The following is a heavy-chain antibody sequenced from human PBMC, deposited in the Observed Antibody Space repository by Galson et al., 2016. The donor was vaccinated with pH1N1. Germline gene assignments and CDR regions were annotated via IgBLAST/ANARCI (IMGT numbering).Heavy chain of an antibody. CDR1: GFTFDDNG. CDR2: INWNGGST. D-gene: IGHD2-8*01. V-gene: IGHV3-20*04. CDR3: ARVSRIVLMAPMDF. J-gene: IGHJ6*03. Sequence: SLRLSCAASGFTFDDNGMSWVRQPPGKGLEWVASINWNGGSTSYADSGKGRFTISRDNARNSLYLQMNSLRVEDTALYYCARVSRIVLMAPMDFWGKGTTVTVSS.